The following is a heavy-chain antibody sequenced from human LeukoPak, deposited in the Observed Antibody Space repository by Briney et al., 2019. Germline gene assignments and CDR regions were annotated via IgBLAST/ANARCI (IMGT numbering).Heavy chain of an antibody. V-gene: IGHV4-4*09. D-gene: IGHD3-16*01. J-gene: IGHJ4*02. CDR1: GGSSSTYY. Sequence: SETLSLTCTVSGGSSSTYYWSWFRQPPGKGLEWVGHIHNSGSTNSSPSLKSRVTISLDTSKNQFSLRLTSVTAADTAIYYCARRRGGFGEGEFDSWGPGTLVTVSS. CDR3: ARRRGGFGEGEFDS. CDR2: IHNSGST.